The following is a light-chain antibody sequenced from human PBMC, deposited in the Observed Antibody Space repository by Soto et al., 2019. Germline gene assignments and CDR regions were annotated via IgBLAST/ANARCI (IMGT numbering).Light chain of an antibody. Sequence: EIVLTQSPGTLSLSPGERATLSCRASQSVSSSYFAWYQQKPGQAPRLLIYGASNRASDIPDRFSGSGSGTDFALTISRLEPEDVAVYYCQQYSNSPPYTFGQRTKLEIK. CDR2: GAS. CDR1: QSVSSSY. J-gene: IGKJ2*01. CDR3: QQYSNSPPYT. V-gene: IGKV3-20*01.